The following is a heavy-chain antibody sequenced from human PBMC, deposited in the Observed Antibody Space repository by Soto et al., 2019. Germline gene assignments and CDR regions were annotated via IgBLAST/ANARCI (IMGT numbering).Heavy chain of an antibody. Sequence: QVQLVESGGGVVQPGRSLRLSCAASGFTFSSYAMHWVRQAPGKGLEWVAVISYDGSNKYYADSVKGRFTISRDNSKNTLDMQMNSQRAENTAVYYCERDQSSISWHHDAFDSWGQGTMVTVSS. V-gene: IGHV3-30-3*01. D-gene: IGHD6-13*01. CDR2: ISYDGSNK. CDR1: GFTFSSYA. CDR3: ERDQSSISWHHDAFDS. J-gene: IGHJ3*02.